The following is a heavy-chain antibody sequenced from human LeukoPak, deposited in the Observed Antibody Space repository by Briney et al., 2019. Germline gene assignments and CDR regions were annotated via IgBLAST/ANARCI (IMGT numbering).Heavy chain of an antibody. CDR2: ISTSGGST. CDR3: AKRASPPYYFDY. J-gene: IGHJ4*02. CDR1: AFTFSSNT. Sequence: GGSLRLSSAASAFTFSSNTMSWVPQAPGKGLEWVSAISTSGGSTYYADPVKGRFTISRDNSKNTLYLQMNSLSAEDTAVYYCAKRASPPYYFDYWGQGTLVTVSS. V-gene: IGHV3-23*01.